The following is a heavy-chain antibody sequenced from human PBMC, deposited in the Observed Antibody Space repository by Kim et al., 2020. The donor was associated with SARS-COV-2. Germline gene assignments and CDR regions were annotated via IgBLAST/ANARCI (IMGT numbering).Heavy chain of an antibody. D-gene: IGHD1-1*01. V-gene: IGHV3-64D*09. J-gene: IGHJ6*02. CDR2: INYNGDST. Sequence: GGSLRLSCSASGFTFSSYAMHWVRQAPGKGLEYVSGINYNGDSTDYADSVKGRFTISRDNSKNRVYLQLSSLRTEDTAVYYCVYAYNWNDGGSGGMDVWGQGTSVTVSS. CDR1: GFTFSSYA. CDR3: VYAYNWNDGGSGGMDV.